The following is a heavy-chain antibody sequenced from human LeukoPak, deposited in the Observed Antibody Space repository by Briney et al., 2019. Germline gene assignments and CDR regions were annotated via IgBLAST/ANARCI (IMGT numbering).Heavy chain of an antibody. CDR1: GFTFSSYA. D-gene: IGHD3-9*01. CDR3: ARDPQPPFILTGYYNAPDY. V-gene: IGHV3-23*01. Sequence: TGGSLRLSCAASGFTFSSYAMSWVRQAPGKGLEWASTISASGGSTYYADSVKGRFTISRDNSKNTLYLQMNSLRAEDTAVYYCARDPQPPFILTGYYNAPDYWGQGTLVTVSS. J-gene: IGHJ4*02. CDR2: ISASGGST.